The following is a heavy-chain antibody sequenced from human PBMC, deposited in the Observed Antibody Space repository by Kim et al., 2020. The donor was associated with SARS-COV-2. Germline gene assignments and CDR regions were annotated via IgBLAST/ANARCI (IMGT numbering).Heavy chain of an antibody. CDR1: GFSLSTSGMS. CDR2: IDYDDDK. D-gene: IGHD4-17*01. J-gene: IGHJ2*01. Sequence: SGPTLVKPTQTLTLTCTFSGFSLSTSGMSVSWIRQPPGKALEWLALIDYDDDKFYSTSLKTRLTISKDTSKSQVVLSMTNMNPVDTATYYCARSTAVTTPLLSTGDWYFDLWGRGTLVTVSS. CDR3: ARSTAVTTPLLSTGDWYFDL. V-gene: IGHV2-70*01.